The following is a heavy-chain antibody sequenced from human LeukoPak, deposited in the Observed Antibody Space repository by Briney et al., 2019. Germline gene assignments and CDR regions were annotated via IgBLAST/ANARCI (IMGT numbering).Heavy chain of an antibody. CDR2: IKQDGSEK. D-gene: IGHD2-2*01. Sequence: GGSLRLSCAASGFTFSSHWMTWVRQAPGKGLEWVANIKQDGSEKYYVDSVQGRFTISRDNARNSLYLQMNSLRAEDTAVYYCARAPTVLVGYCSSSSCQADYWGQGTLDTVSS. CDR1: GFTFSSHW. V-gene: IGHV3-7*01. J-gene: IGHJ4*02. CDR3: ARAPTVLVGYCSSSSCQADY.